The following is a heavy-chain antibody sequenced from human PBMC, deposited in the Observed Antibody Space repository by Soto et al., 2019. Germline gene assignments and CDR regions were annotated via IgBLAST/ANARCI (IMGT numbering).Heavy chain of an antibody. J-gene: IGHJ5*02. CDR1: GGSISSYY. CDR3: ARGEYSYGIGFDP. Sequence: PSETLSLTCTASGGSISSYYWSWIRQPPGKGLEWIGYIYYSGSTNYNPSLKSRVTISVDTSKNQFSLKLSSVTAADTAVYYCARGEYSYGIGFDPWGKGTLVTVS. D-gene: IGHD5-18*01. CDR2: IYYSGST. V-gene: IGHV4-59*01.